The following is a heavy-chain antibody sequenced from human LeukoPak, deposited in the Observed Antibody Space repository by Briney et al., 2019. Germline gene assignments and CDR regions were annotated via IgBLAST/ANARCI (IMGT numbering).Heavy chain of an antibody. CDR2: IYYTGST. D-gene: IGHD6-19*01. V-gene: IGHV4-59*08. CDR1: GGSISSSY. CDR3: AKLKGYSSGWYPSYYFDY. J-gene: IGHJ4*02. Sequence: SETLSLTCTVSGGSISSSYWSWIRQPPKKGLEWIGYIYYTGSTNYNPSLKSRVTISVDTSKNQFSLKLSSVAAADTAVYYCAKLKGYSSGWYPSYYFDYWGQGTLVTVSS.